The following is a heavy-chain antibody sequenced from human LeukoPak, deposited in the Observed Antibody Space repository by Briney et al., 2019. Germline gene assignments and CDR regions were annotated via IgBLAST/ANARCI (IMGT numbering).Heavy chain of an antibody. Sequence: SQTLSLTCAISGDSVSSNVAAWYWIRQSPSRGLEWLGRTFYRSKWFYEYAVSVESRITVRPDTSKNHYSLELRSVTPEDTAVYYCARDSSGDQGLDYWGQGILVTVST. V-gene: IGHV6-1*01. D-gene: IGHD3-10*01. CDR2: TFYRSKWFY. CDR3: ARDSSGDQGLDY. CDR1: GDSVSSNVAA. J-gene: IGHJ4*02.